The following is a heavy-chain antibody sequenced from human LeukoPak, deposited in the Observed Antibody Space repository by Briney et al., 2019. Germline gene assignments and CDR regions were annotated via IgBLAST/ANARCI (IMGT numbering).Heavy chain of an antibody. J-gene: IGHJ3*01. Sequence: GGSLRLSCAASGFTFSSYAMSWVRQAPGKGLEWVSAISSSGLSTYYADSVKGRFTISRDDSKNTLYLQMNSLRVEDTAVYYCARACSDGSCYIAAFDLGGQGTIVTVSS. CDR2: ISSSGLST. CDR3: ARACSDGSCYIAAFDL. D-gene: IGHD2-15*01. V-gene: IGHV3-23*01. CDR1: GFTFSSYA.